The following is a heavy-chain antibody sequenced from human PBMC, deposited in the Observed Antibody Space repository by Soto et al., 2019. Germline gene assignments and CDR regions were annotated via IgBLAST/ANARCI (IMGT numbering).Heavy chain of an antibody. CDR1: GFTVSSNY. Sequence: PGGSLRLSCAASGFTVSSNYMSWVRQAPGKGLEWVSVIYSGGSTYYADSVKGRFPISRHNSKNTLYLQMNSLRAEDTAVYYCARGSLLLGFYYMDVWGKGTTVTVSS. CDR2: IYSGGST. D-gene: IGHD2-15*01. V-gene: IGHV3-53*04. CDR3: ARGSLLLGFYYMDV. J-gene: IGHJ6*03.